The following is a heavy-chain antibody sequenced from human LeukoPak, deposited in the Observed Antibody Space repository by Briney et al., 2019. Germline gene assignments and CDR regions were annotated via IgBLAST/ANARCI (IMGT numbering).Heavy chain of an antibody. J-gene: IGHJ4*02. V-gene: IGHV4-59*01. CDR3: ARGLGGGNYYVGFDY. Sequence: SETLSLTCSVSGGSISSYYWSWIRQPPGRGLVWIGYIYYSGSTNYNPSLKSRVTISVDTSKNQFSLKLSSVTAADTAVYYCARGLGGGNYYVGFDYWGQGTLVTVSS. CDR2: IYYSGST. CDR1: GGSISSYY. D-gene: IGHD1-26*01.